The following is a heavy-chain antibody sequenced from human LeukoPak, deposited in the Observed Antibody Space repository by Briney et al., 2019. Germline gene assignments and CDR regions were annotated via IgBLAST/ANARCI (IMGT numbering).Heavy chain of an antibody. CDR2: INHSGST. CDR1: GGFFSGYY. V-gene: IGHV4-34*01. CDR3: AGRRYNYVWGSYRQTLIDY. J-gene: IGHJ4*02. D-gene: IGHD3-16*02. Sequence: SETLSLTCAVYGGFFSGYYWSWIRQPPGKGLEWIGEINHSGSTNYNPSLKSRVTISVDTSKNQFSLKLSSVTAAETPVYYCAGRRYNYVWGSYRQTLIDYWGQGTLVTVSS.